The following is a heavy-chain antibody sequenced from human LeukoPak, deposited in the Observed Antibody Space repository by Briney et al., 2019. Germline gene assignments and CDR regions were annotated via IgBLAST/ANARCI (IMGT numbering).Heavy chain of an antibody. D-gene: IGHD4-23*01. J-gene: IGHJ3*02. V-gene: IGHV4-30-4*01. Sequence: SQTLSLTCTVSGGSISSGDYYWSWIRQPPGTGLEWIGYIYYSGSTNYNPSLKSRVTISVDTSKNQFSLKLSSVTAADTAVYYCARVPIGNSDAFDTWGQGTMVTVSS. CDR2: IYYSGST. CDR1: GGSISSGDYY. CDR3: ARVPIGNSDAFDT.